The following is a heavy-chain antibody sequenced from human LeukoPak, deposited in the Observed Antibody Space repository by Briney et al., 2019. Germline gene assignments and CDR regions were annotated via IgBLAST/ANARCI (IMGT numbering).Heavy chain of an antibody. D-gene: IGHD3-16*01. CDR3: ARDGNYVWGGPYVDY. J-gene: IGHJ4*02. CDR1: GFSFSSYN. V-gene: IGHV3-48*02. Sequence: GGSQRLSCAASGFSFSSYNMNWVRQAPGKGLEWVSYISTSSSTIYYGDSVKGRFTISRDNAKNSLYLQMNSLRDEDTAVYYCARDGNYVWGGPYVDYWGQGTLVTVSS. CDR2: ISTSSSTI.